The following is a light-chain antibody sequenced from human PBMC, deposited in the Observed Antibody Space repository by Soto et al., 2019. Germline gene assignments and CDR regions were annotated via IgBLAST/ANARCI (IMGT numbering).Light chain of an antibody. CDR1: NIGSKS. CDR2: NDR. V-gene: IGLV3-21*02. CDR3: QLWVSSSHHFYA. Sequence: YELTQPPSVSVAPGQTARITCGGDNIGSKSVHWYQQKPGQAPVLVVYNDRDRPSGTPERFSGSNSGNTATLTISRVEAGDEADYYCQLWVSSSHHFYAFGTGTKVTVL. J-gene: IGLJ1*01.